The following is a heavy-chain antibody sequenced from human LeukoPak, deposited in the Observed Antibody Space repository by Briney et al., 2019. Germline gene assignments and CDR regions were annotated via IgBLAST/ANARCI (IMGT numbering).Heavy chain of an antibody. V-gene: IGHV3-9*01. CDR1: GFTFDDYA. CDR3: AKEEQQLDGAFDI. J-gene: IGHJ3*02. Sequence: GRSLRLSCAVSGFTFDDYAMHWVRQVPGKGLEWVSGINWNSDSIGYADSVKGRFTTSRDNAKNSRYLQMNSLRAEDTAVYYCAKEEQQLDGAFDIWGQGTMVTVSS. D-gene: IGHD6-13*01. CDR2: INWNSDSI.